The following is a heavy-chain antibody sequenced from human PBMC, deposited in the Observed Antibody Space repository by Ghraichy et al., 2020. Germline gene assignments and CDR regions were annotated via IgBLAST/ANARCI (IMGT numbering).Heavy chain of an antibody. CDR1: GFTFSSYG. CDR3: AREREGDYGLDY. J-gene: IGHJ4*02. D-gene: IGHD4-17*01. CDR2: IWYDGTNK. Sequence: GGSLRLSCAASGFTFSSYGVHWVRQAPGKGLEWVAVIWYDGTNKYYADSVKGRFTISRDNSKNTLYLQMSRLRAEDTAIYYCAREREGDYGLDYWGQGTLVTVSS. V-gene: IGHV3-33*01.